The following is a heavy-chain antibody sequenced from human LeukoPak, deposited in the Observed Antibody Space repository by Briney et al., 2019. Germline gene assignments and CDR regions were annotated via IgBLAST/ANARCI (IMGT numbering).Heavy chain of an antibody. D-gene: IGHD2-21*02. CDR3: ARRVCGGDCYFTTPENCFDL. CDR1: GSSFINYW. J-gene: IGHJ5*02. V-gene: IGHV5-51*01. CDR2: INLGESDT. Sequence: GESLKISCKGSGSSFINYWSGCVRQMPGKGVGWVGIINLGESDTRYSPSSQGQVTIAADKSISTAYVQCSSLKASDTAMNYCARRVCGGDCYFTTPENCFDLWGQGTMVTVSS.